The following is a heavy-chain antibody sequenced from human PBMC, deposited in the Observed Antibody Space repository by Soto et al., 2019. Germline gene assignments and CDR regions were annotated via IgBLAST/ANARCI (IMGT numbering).Heavy chain of an antibody. CDR1: GFTFSSYW. D-gene: IGHD3-3*01. CDR2: IKQDGSEK. CDR3: ARFTIFGVVDAFDI. J-gene: IGHJ3*02. Sequence: GGSLRLSCAASGFTFSSYWMSWVRQAPGKGLEWVANIKQDGSEKYYVDSVKGRFTISRDNAKNSLYLQMNSLRAEDMAVYYCARFTIFGVVDAFDIWGQGTMVTVSS. V-gene: IGHV3-7*01.